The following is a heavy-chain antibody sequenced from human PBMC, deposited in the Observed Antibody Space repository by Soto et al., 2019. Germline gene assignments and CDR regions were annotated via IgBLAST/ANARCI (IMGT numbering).Heavy chain of an antibody. V-gene: IGHV4-4*07. CDR3: ARYSNNWFQTEGMDV. CDR2: IDTSGNT. J-gene: IGHJ6*02. Sequence: PSETLSLTCTISVDSITTYYWSWILQPAGKGLEWIGRIDTSGNTNYNPALKSRVTMSVDTSKKQFSLKLTSVTAADTAVYYCARYSNNWFQTEGMDVWGQGTTVTVSS. CDR1: VDSITTYY. D-gene: IGHD6-13*01.